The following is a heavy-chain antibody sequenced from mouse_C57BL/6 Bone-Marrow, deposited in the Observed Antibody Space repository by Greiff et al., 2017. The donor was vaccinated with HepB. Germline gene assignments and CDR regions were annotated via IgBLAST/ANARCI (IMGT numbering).Heavy chain of an antibody. V-gene: IGHV1-61*01. CDR2: IYPSDSET. D-gene: IGHD1-1*01. CDR1: GYTFTSYW. CDR3: ARLILRPRYFDV. Sequence: QVQLQQPGAELVRPGSSVKLSCKASGYTFTSYWMDWVKQRPGQGLEWIGNIYPSDSETHYNQKFKDKATLTVAKSSSTAYMQLSSLTSEDSAVYYCARLILRPRYFDVWGTGTTVTVSS. J-gene: IGHJ1*03.